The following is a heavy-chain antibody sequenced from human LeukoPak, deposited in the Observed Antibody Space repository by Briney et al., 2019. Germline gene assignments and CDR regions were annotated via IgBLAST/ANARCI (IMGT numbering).Heavy chain of an antibody. V-gene: IGHV3-33*08. D-gene: IGHD1-26*01. J-gene: IGHJ4*02. Sequence: GGSLRLSCAASGFTFSSYAMSWVRQAPGKGLEWVAVIWYDGSNKYYADSVKGRFTISRDNSKNTLYLQMNSLRAEDTAVYYCARRPRYSGSYFDYWGQGTLVTVSS. CDR2: IWYDGSNK. CDR3: ARRPRYSGSYFDY. CDR1: GFTFSSYA.